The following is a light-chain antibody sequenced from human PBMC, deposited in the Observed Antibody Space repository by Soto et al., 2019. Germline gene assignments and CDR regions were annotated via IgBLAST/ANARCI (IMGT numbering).Light chain of an antibody. Sequence: QSVLTQPRSVSGSPGQSVTISCTGTSTDVGAYKYVSWYQQHPGKAPKLILYDVTKRPSGVPDRFSGSKSGNTASLTISALQAEDEADYYCCSYTGTYTSSVFGTGTKVTVL. J-gene: IGLJ1*01. CDR1: STDVGAYKY. CDR2: DVT. CDR3: CSYTGTYTSSV. V-gene: IGLV2-11*01.